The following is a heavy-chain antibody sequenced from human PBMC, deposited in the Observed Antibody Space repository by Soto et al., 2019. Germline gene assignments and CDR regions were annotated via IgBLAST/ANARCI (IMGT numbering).Heavy chain of an antibody. J-gene: IGHJ4*02. Sequence: GGSLRLCCAAYGFCFSSYIMSWVRQAPGKGLEWVSTISGSGSSTYSADSVKGRFTISRDNSKNTLYLQMNSLRVEDTAIYYCAKAWGIDYWGQGT. CDR2: ISGSGSST. V-gene: IGHV3-23*01. D-gene: IGHD7-27*01. CDR1: GFCFSSYI. CDR3: AKAWGIDY.